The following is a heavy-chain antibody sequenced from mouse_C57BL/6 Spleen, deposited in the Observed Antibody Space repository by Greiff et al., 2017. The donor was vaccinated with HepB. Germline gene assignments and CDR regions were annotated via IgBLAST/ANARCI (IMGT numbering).Heavy chain of an antibody. CDR1: GYAFTNYL. Sequence: VQLQESGAELVRPGTSVKVSCKASGYAFTNYLIEWVKQRPGQGLEWIGVINPGSGGTNYNEKFKGKATLTADKSSSTAYMQLSSLTSEDSAVYFCARIDDPYYFDYWGQGTTLTVSS. CDR2: INPGSGGT. CDR3: ARIDDPYYFDY. V-gene: IGHV1-54*01. J-gene: IGHJ2*01.